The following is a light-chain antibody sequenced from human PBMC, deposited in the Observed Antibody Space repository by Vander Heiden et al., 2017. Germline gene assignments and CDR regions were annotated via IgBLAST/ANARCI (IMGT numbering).Light chain of an antibody. CDR2: STN. V-gene: IGLV8-61*01. CDR3: VLYMGGGILV. CDR1: SGSLSPSYY. Sequence: QTVVTQEPSFSVSPGGTVTLTCRLSSGSLSPSYYPSCHQPTPAQPPRLLIYSTNMSSSAVPDRFSGSIRGNTAALTITGAQADEEAEYYCVLYMGGGILVFGGGTKLTVL. J-gene: IGLJ3*02.